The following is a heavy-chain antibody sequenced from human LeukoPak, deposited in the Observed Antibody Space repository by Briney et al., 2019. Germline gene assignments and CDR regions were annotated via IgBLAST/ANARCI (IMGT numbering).Heavy chain of an antibody. CDR1: GYTFTGYY. J-gene: IGHJ5*02. D-gene: IGHD6-6*01. CDR2: INPNSGGT. V-gene: IGHV1-2*06. Sequence: ASVKVSCKASGYTFTGYYMHWVRQAPGQGLEWMGRINPNSGGTNYAQKFRGRVTMTRDTSISTAYMELSRLRSDDTAVYYCARAKYSSSSAFDPWGQGTLVTVSS. CDR3: ARAKYSSSSAFDP.